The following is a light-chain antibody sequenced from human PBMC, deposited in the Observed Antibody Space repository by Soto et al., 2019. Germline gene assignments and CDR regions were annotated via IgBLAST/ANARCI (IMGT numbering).Light chain of an antibody. Sequence: QSALTQPRSVYGSPGQSVTISCTGTSSDVGGYNYVSWYQQHPGKAPKLMIYDVSKRPSGVPDRFPGSTSGNTASLTISGLQAENEADYYCCSYAGSYTLYVFGTGTKVTVL. J-gene: IGLJ1*01. V-gene: IGLV2-11*01. CDR3: CSYAGSYTLYV. CDR2: DVS. CDR1: SSDVGGYNY.